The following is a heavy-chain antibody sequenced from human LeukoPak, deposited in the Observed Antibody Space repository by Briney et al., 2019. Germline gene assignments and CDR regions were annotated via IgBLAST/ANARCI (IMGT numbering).Heavy chain of an antibody. J-gene: IGHJ4*02. CDR2: IYSGGNT. Sequence: AGGSLRLSCAASGFAVSNNYMSWVRQAPGKGLEWVSLIYSGGNTYYADSVEGRFTISRDNSKNTLYLQMNSLRAEDTAVYFCARGTQLWYEPFDYWGQGTLVTVSS. V-gene: IGHV3-53*01. D-gene: IGHD5-18*01. CDR1: GFAVSNNY. CDR3: ARGTQLWYEPFDY.